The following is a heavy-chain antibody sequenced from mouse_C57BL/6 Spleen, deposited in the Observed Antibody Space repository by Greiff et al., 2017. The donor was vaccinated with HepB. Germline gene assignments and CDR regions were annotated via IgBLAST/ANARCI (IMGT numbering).Heavy chain of an antibody. V-gene: IGHV3-6*01. CDR2: ISYDGSN. CDR3: AREGVYYGSSYYAMDY. CDR1: GYSITSGYY. J-gene: IGHJ4*01. D-gene: IGHD1-1*01. Sequence: EVKLQESGPGLVKPSQSLSLTCSVTGYSITSGYYWNWIRQFPGNKLEWMGYISYDGSNNYNPSLKNRISITRDTSKNQFFLKLNSVTTEDTATYYCAREGVYYGSSYYAMDYWGQGTSVTVSS.